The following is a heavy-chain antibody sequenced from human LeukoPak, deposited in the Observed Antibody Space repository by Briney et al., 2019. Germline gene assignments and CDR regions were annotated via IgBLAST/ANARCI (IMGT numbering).Heavy chain of an antibody. J-gene: IGHJ6*03. CDR3: AKDGEASYEVYYYYMDV. CDR2: IFGSAGST. CDR1: GFTFSSYA. D-gene: IGHD5-18*01. Sequence: GGSLRLSCTASGFTFSSYAMTWVRQAPGKGLEWVSAIFGSAGSTFCADSVKGRFTISRDNSKNTLYLQMNSLRAEDSAVYYCAKDGEASYEVYYYYMDVWGKGTTVTVSS. V-gene: IGHV3-23*01.